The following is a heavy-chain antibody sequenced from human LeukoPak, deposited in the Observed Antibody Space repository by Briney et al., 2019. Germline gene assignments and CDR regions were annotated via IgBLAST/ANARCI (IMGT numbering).Heavy chain of an antibody. Sequence: ASVKVSCKASGYRFTSYGITWVRQALGQGLEWMGWISAYNGNTKFAQKFQGTVTMTTDTSTSTAYMELRTLRSDDTAVYYCARGLQENLAWLQAFTAFDIWGQGTMVTVSS. V-gene: IGHV1-18*01. D-gene: IGHD4-11*01. CDR1: GYRFTSYG. J-gene: IGHJ3*02. CDR3: ARGLQENLAWLQAFTAFDI. CDR2: ISAYNGNT.